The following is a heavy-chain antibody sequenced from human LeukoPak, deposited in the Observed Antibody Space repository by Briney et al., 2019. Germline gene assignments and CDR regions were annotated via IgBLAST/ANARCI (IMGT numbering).Heavy chain of an antibody. CDR3: ARGRSGTYYVY. D-gene: IGHD1-26*01. V-gene: IGHV3-48*01. J-gene: IGHJ4*02. Sequence: GGSLRLSCVASGISFDSYSMSWVRQAPGKGLEWVSYISSTSSTIYYADSVRGRFTISRDNARTSLYLQINGLRAEDMAVYCCARGRSGTYYVYWGEGTLVTVSS. CDR1: GISFDSYS. CDR2: ISSTSSTI.